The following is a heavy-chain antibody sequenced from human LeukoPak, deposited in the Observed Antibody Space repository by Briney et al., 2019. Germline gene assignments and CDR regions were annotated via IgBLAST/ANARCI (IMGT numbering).Heavy chain of an antibody. CDR3: LRQGLGGAGR. CDR1: GFSVSDDH. J-gene: IGHJ4*02. D-gene: IGHD6-19*01. CDR2: IFTGGDT. V-gene: IGHV3-66*02. Sequence: GGSLRLSCAPSGFSVSDDHMNWVRQAPGKGLEWVSAIFTGGDTSYADCVKGRFTVSKDSSKNTLFLQMNSLTPEDTAVYYCLRQGLGGAGRWGQGTLVTVSS.